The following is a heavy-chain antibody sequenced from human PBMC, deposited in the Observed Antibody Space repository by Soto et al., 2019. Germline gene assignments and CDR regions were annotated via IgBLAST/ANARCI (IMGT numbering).Heavy chain of an antibody. CDR3: ARCSGGGYNWFDP. CDR2: ISAYNGNT. V-gene: IGHV1-18*01. J-gene: IGHJ5*02. Sequence: SVKVSCQATRYTFTSYGISWVRQAPVQGLEWMGWISAYNGNTNYSQKLQGRVTMTTDTSTGTAYMELRSLRADDTAVYYCARCSGGGYNWFDPWGQGTLVTVSS. CDR1: RYTFTSYG. D-gene: IGHD2-15*01.